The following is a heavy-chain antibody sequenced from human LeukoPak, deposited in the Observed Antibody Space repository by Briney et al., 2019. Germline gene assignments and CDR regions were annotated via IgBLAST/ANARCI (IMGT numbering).Heavy chain of an antibody. V-gene: IGHV1-24*01. CDR3: ATAVRRRYFDWLCAFDI. CDR2: FDPEDGET. D-gene: IGHD3-9*01. J-gene: IGHJ3*02. CDR1: GYTLTELS. Sequence: ASVKVSCKVSGYTLTELSMHWVRQAPGKGLEWMGGFDPEDGETIYAQKFQGRVTMTEDTSTDTAYMELSSLRSEDTAVYYCATAVRRRYFDWLCAFDIWGQGTMVTVSP.